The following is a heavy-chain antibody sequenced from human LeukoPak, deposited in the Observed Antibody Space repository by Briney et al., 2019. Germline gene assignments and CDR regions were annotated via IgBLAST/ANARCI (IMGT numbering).Heavy chain of an antibody. CDR3: ARAGGIAAARNLKYYYYYYGMDV. Sequence: GASVKVSCKASGYTFTGYYMHWVRQAPGQGLEWMGWINPNSGGTNYAQKFQGRVTMTRDTSISTAYVELSRLRSDDTAVYHCARAGGIAAARNLKYYYYYYGMDVWGQGTTVTVSS. D-gene: IGHD6-13*01. V-gene: IGHV1-2*02. CDR2: INPNSGGT. CDR1: GYTFTGYY. J-gene: IGHJ6*02.